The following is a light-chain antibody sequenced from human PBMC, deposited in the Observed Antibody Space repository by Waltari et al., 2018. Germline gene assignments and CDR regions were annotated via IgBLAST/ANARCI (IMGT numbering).Light chain of an antibody. CDR2: GAS. V-gene: IGKV3-15*01. CDR1: QSVSSN. Sequence: EIVMTQSPANRSVSPGERATLSCRASQSVSSNLAWYQQKPGQAPRLLIYGASTRATGIPARFSGSGSGTEFTLTISSMQSEDFAVYYCQQYNNWPYTFGQGTKLEIK. CDR3: QQYNNWPYT. J-gene: IGKJ2*01.